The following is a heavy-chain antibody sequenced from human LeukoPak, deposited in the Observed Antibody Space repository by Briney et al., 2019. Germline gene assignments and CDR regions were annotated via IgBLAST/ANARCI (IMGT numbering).Heavy chain of an antibody. V-gene: IGHV3-21*01. CDR1: GFTFSRHN. Sequence: GGSLRLSCAASGFTFSRHNMNWVRQAPGKGLEWVSSITSGGTSIFNADSVRGRFTISRDNAKNTLYLQMDSLRVEDTAVYYCAXYSGXHRDYWXQGTLVTVSS. D-gene: IGHD1-26*01. J-gene: IGHJ4*02. CDR2: ITSGGTSI. CDR3: AXYSGXHRDY.